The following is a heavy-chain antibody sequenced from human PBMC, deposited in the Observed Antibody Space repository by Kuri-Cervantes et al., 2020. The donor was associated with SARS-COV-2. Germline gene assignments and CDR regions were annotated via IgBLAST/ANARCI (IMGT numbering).Heavy chain of an antibody. D-gene: IGHD1-1*01. CDR2: ISWNSGSI. J-gene: IGHJ4*02. V-gene: IGHV3-9*01. Sequence: SLKISCPASGFTFGDYAMGWVRQAPGKGLEWVPGISWNSGSIGYADSVKGRFTISRDNAKNSLYLQMISLSAEDTAVYYCVRDGDHWNFDYWGQGTLVTVSS. CDR3: VRDGDHWNFDY. CDR1: GFTFGDYA.